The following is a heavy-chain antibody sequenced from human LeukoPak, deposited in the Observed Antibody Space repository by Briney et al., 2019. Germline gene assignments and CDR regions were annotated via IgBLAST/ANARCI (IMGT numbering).Heavy chain of an antibody. CDR3: ARAILRAYCSSTSCYPVPSDY. Sequence: ASVKVSCKASGYTFTSYGISWVRQAPGQGLEWMGWISAYNGNTNYAQKLQGRVTMTTDTSTSTAYMELRSLRSDDTAVYYCARAILRAYCSSTSCYPVPSDYWGQGTLVTVSS. J-gene: IGHJ4*02. CDR1: GYTFTSYG. V-gene: IGHV1-18*01. D-gene: IGHD2-2*01. CDR2: ISAYNGNT.